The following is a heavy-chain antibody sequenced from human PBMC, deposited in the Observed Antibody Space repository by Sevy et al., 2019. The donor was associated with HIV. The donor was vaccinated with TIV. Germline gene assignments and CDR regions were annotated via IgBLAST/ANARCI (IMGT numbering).Heavy chain of an antibody. D-gene: IGHD3-3*01. CDR3: ARVPSYITHDYYYYYYYMGV. CDR1: GGSISSYY. J-gene: IGHJ6*03. V-gene: IGHV4-59*01. Sequence: SETLSPTCTVSGGSISSYYWSWIRQPPGKGLEWIGYIYYSGSTNYNPSLKSRVTISVDTSKNQFSLKLSSVTAADTAVYYCARVPSYITHDYYYYYYYMGVWGKGTTVTVSS. CDR2: IYYSGST.